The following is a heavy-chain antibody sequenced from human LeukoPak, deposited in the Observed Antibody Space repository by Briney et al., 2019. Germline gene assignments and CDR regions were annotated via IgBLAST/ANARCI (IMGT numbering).Heavy chain of an antibody. V-gene: IGHV1-46*01. Sequence: ASVKVSFKASGYTFTSYYMHWVRQGPGQGLEWMGIINPSGGSTSYAQKFQGRVTMTRDTSTNTVYMELSSLRSEDTAVFYCVRGASSIAALNPFWYFDLWGGGTLVTVSS. J-gene: IGHJ2*01. CDR1: GYTFTSYY. D-gene: IGHD6-6*01. CDR3: VRGASSIAALNPFWYFDL. CDR2: INPSGGST.